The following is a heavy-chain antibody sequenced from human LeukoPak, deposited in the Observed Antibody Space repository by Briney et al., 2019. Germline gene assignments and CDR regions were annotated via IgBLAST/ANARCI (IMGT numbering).Heavy chain of an antibody. D-gene: IGHD4-17*01. CDR3: ARARDYGDCLIDY. J-gene: IGHJ4*02. V-gene: IGHV3-30*04. Sequence: PGRSLRLSCAASGFTFSSYAMHWVRQAPGKGLEWVAVTSYDGSNKYYADSVKGRFTISRDNSKNTLYLQMNSLRAEDTAVYYCARARDYGDCLIDYWGQGTLVTVSS. CDR2: TSYDGSNK. CDR1: GFTFSSYA.